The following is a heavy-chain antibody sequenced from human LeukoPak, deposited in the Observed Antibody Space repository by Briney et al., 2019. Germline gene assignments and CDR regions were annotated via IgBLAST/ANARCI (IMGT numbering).Heavy chain of an antibody. D-gene: IGHD6-13*01. CDR2: ISVNGGAM. CDR1: GFTFSGYE. Sequence: GGSLRLSCTASGFTFSGYEMTWVRQAPGKGLEWMSYISVNGGAMHYADSVRGRFTTSRGDAKNSLYLHMNSLRVEDTAIYYCARKTDRLGAVGRDRYFDLWGRGTLITVSS. V-gene: IGHV3-48*03. CDR3: ARKTDRLGAVGRDRYFDL. J-gene: IGHJ2*01.